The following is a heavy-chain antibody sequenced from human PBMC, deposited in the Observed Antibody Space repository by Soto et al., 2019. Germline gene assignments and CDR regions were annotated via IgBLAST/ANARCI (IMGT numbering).Heavy chain of an antibody. J-gene: IGHJ6*02. CDR2: IYYSGST. CDR3: ARVVVAGGGYYGMDV. CDR1: GGSISSYY. V-gene: IGHV4-59*01. Sequence: SETLSLTCTVSGGSISSYYWSWIRQPPGKGLEWIGYIYYSGSTNYNPSLKSRVTISVDTSKNQFSLKLSSVTAADTAVYYCARVVVAGGGYYGMDVWGQGTTVTVSS. D-gene: IGHD6-19*01.